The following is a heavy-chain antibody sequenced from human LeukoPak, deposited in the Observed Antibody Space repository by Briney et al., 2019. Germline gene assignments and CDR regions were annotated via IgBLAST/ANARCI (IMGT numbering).Heavy chain of an antibody. CDR2: ISGRRDST. Sequence: PGGSLRLSCAASGFTFSSYGMSWVRQAPGKGLEWVSTISGRRDSTSYADSVKGRFTISRDNSKNTLYLQMNSLRAEDTAAYYCAKDPNFYYCMDVWGKGTTVTISS. V-gene: IGHV3-23*01. CDR3: AKDPNFYYCMDV. CDR1: GFTFSSYG. J-gene: IGHJ6*03.